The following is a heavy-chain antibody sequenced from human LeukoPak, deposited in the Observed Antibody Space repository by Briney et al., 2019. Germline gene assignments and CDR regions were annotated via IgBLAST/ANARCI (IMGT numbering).Heavy chain of an antibody. V-gene: IGHV3-23*01. CDR3: AKDSSSWSPWYFDL. J-gene: IGHJ2*01. D-gene: IGHD6-13*01. CDR2: ISGSGGST. CDR1: GFTFTSYS. Sequence: GGSLRLSCAASGFTFTSYSMSWVRQAPGKGLEWVSAISGSGGSTYYADSVKGRFTISRDNSKNTLYLQMNSLRAEDTAVYYCAKDSSSWSPWYFDLWGRGTLVTVSS.